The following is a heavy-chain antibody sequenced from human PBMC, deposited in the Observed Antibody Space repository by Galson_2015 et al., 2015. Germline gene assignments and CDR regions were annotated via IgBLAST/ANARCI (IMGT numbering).Heavy chain of an antibody. CDR2: IWYDGSNK. Sequence: SLRLSCAASGFTFSSYGMHWVRQAPGKGLEWVAVIWYDGSNKYYADSVKGRFTISRDNSKNTLYLQMNSLRAEDTAVYYCARVPRQWLTHYYYGMDVWGQGTTVTVSS. V-gene: IGHV3-33*01. D-gene: IGHD6-19*01. CDR3: ARVPRQWLTHYYYGMDV. CDR1: GFTFSSYG. J-gene: IGHJ6*02.